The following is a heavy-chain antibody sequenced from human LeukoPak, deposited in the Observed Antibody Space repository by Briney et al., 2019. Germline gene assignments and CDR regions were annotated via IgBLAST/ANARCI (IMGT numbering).Heavy chain of an antibody. CDR3: ARAADDKNSWYLFDY. V-gene: IGHV4-30-4*01. J-gene: IGHJ4*02. CDR1: GDSLSSGYHY. CDR2: IHYSGTT. Sequence: SQTLSLTCTVSGDSLSSGYHYWSWIPQPPGKGLEWIGHIHYSGTTYSNPSLKSRLIMSVDMSKNQFYLSLNSLTAADSGVYYCARAADDKNSWYLFDYWGQGTLVTVSS. D-gene: IGHD2/OR15-2a*01.